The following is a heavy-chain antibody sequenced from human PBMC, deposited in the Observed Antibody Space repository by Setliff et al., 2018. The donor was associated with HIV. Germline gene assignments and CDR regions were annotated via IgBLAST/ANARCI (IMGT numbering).Heavy chain of an antibody. CDR2: INPSGAST. CDR1: GYSFTDYY. Sequence: ASVKVSCKTSGYSFTDYYMHWVRQAPGQGLEWMGLINPSGASTGYAQKFQGRVSMTRDRSTSTVYMELSSLTSEDTAIYYCARDHQTMLWLDYWGQGTLVTVSS. D-gene: IGHD2-21*01. J-gene: IGHJ4*02. V-gene: IGHV1-46*01. CDR3: ARDHQTMLWLDY.